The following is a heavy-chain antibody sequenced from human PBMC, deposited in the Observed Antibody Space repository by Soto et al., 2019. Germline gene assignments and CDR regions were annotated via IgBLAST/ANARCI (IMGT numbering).Heavy chain of an antibody. V-gene: IGHV1-18*01. CDR2: IYSKAGTI. CDR3: ARNIEFEIDY. Sequence: QVQLVQSGAEVQKPGASVKVSCKTSGYIFNNFGITWVRQAPGLGLAWLGWIYSKAGTINFAKKFTGRVTMTTDTSTSTAYMELRSLTFADSAVYFCARNIEFEIDYWGQGTMVTIS. J-gene: IGHJ4*02. D-gene: IGHD2-15*01. CDR1: GYIFNNFG.